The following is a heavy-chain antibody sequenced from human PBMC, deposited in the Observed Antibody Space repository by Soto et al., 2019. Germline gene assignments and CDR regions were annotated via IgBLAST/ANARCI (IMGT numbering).Heavy chain of an antibody. CDR3: AGMYHYDSSGYYDY. CDR2: INPSGGRT. Sequence: ASVKVSCKASGNSFTTCYMHWVRQAPGQGLEWMGIINPSGGRTTYAQKFQGRVTMTSDTSTSTFHMELSSLTSEDTAVYYCAGMYHYDSSGYYDYWGQGTLVTVSS. D-gene: IGHD3-22*01. V-gene: IGHV1-46*01. CDR1: GNSFTTCY. J-gene: IGHJ4*02.